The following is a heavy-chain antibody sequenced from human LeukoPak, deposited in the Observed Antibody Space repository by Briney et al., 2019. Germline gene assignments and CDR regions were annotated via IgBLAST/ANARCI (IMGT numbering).Heavy chain of an antibody. D-gene: IGHD3-10*01. V-gene: IGHV1-8*02. CDR3: ARERLLWFGELLYIPYYYYGMDV. CDR2: MNPNSGNT. CDR1: GGTFSSYA. Sequence: ASVKVSCKASGGTFSSYATSWVRQATGQGLEWMGWMNPNSGNTGYAQKFQGRVTMTRNTSISTAYMELSSLRSEDTAVYYCARERLLWFGELLYIPYYYYGMDVWGQGTTVTVSS. J-gene: IGHJ6*02.